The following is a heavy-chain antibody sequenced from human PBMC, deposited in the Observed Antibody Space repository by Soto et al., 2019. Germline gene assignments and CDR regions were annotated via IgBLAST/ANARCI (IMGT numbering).Heavy chain of an antibody. CDR3: AKILRLRWYPSDY. J-gene: IGHJ4*02. CDR2: ISGSGGST. Sequence: VGSLRHSWAASGFTCVSYAVSWVRQAPGKGLEWVSAISGSGGSTYYADSVKGRFTISRDNSKNTLYLQMNSLRAEDTAVYYCAKILRLRWYPSDYWGQGTLVTVSS. V-gene: IGHV3-23*01. CDR1: GFTCVSYA. D-gene: IGHD4-17*01.